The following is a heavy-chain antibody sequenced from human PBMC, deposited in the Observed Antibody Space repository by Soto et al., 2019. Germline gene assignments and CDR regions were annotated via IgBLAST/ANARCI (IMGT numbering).Heavy chain of an antibody. CDR2: ISGTGSGT. J-gene: IGHJ5*02. D-gene: IGHD6-13*01. V-gene: IGHV3-23*01. Sequence: PGGPLRLSCAASGFTFRGSAMSWVRQAPGKGLEWVSSISGTGSGTYYADSVKGRFTISRDNSKNMLYLQRNILRAEDTPVYHWAEYTSSWYFAHWGQGTLVTVSS. CDR3: AEYTSSWYFAH. CDR1: GFTFRGSA.